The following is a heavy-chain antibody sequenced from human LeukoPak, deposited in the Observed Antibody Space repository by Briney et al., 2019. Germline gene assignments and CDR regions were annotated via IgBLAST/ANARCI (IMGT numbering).Heavy chain of an antibody. CDR3: TRRGIAASFDP. Sequence: GESLKISCKGSGYSFTNYWIGWVRQMPGKGLEWMGIIYPGDSDTRYSPSFQGQVTISADRSISTAYLQWSSLKASDTAMYYCTRRGIAASFDPWGQGTLVTVSS. V-gene: IGHV5-51*01. CDR1: GYSFTNYW. J-gene: IGHJ5*02. D-gene: IGHD6-13*01. CDR2: IYPGDSDT.